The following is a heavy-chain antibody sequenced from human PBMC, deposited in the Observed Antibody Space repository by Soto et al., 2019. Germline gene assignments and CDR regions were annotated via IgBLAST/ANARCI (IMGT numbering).Heavy chain of an antibody. CDR2: MYSDGTT. CDR3: ARSKGEIWRDFSKYFCDY. CDR1: GFTVSSNY. D-gene: IGHD3-3*01. V-gene: IGHV3-53*01. J-gene: IGHJ4*02. Sequence: PGGSLRLSCAASGFTVSSNYMSWVRQAPGKGLEWVSIMYSDGTTYYADSVKGRFTISRDNSENTLYLQMNSLRAEDTAVYYCARSKGEIWRDFSKYFCDYLGRGTLVTVSS.